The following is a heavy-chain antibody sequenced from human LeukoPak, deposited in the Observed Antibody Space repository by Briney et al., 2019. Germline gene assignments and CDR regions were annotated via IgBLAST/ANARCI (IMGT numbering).Heavy chain of an antibody. CDR2: ISSSGTTI. Sequence: GGSVKLSCAASGFSLNNYAMNWVRQAPGKGLEWVSYISSSGTTIYYADSVKGRFTISRDNAKNSLYLQMNSLRAEDTAVYYCARGGYCSSSICYSLNAFDIWGQGTMFTVSS. V-gene: IGHV3-48*03. CDR1: GFSLNNYA. D-gene: IGHD2-2*01. J-gene: IGHJ3*02. CDR3: ARGGYCSSSICYSLNAFDI.